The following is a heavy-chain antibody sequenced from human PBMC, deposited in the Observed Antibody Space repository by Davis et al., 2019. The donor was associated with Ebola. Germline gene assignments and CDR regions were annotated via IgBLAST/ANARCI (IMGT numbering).Heavy chain of an antibody. D-gene: IGHD3-22*01. V-gene: IGHV1-2*06. CDR3: ARGYYDSSGYYAIYRY. CDR1: GYSFTGYY. J-gene: IGHJ4*02. Sequence: ASVKVSCKASGYSFTGYYMHWVRQAPGQGLEWMGRINPNSGGTNYAQKFQGRVAMTRDTSISTAYMELRRLRSDDTAVYYCARGYYDSSGYYAIYRYWGQGTLVTVSS. CDR2: INPNSGGT.